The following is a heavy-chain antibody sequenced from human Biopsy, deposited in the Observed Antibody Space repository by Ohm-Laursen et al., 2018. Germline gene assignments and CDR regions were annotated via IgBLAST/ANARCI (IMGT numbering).Heavy chain of an antibody. CDR3: ARDLFDQSWIHAHYSYHGMDV. CDR2: IDWDDDK. CDR1: GFSLSTSGMC. J-gene: IGHJ6*02. D-gene: IGHD5-18*01. Sequence: TQTLTLTCTFSGFSLSTSGMCVSWIRQPPGKALEWLARIDWDDDKYYSTSLKTRLTISRDTSKNQVVLTMTNMDPVDTATYYCARDLFDQSWIHAHYSYHGMDVWGQGTTVTVSS. V-gene: IGHV2-70*11.